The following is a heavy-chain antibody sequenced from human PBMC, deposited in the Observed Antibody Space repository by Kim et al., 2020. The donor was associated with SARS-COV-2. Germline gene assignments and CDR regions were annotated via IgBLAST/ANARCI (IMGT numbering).Heavy chain of an antibody. D-gene: IGHD6-6*01. Sequence: SETLSLTCTVSGGSISSGSYYWSWIRQPAGKGLEWIGRIYTSGSTNYNPSLKSRVTISVDTSKNQFSLKLSSVTAADTAVYYCAREMGSSPVDFDYWGQGTLVTVSS. J-gene: IGHJ4*02. CDR3: AREMGSSPVDFDY. CDR1: GGSISSGSYY. V-gene: IGHV4-61*02. CDR2: IYTSGST.